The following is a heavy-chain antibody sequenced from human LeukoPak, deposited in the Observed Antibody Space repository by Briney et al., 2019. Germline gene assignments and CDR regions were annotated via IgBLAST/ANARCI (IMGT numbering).Heavy chain of an antibody. CDR3: ASITMIVGD. Sequence: KPSETLSLTCAVYGGSFSGYYWSWIRQPPGKGLEWIGEINHSGSTNYNPSLKSRVTISVDTSKNQFSLKLSSVTAADTAVYYCASITMIVGDWGQGTLVTVSS. V-gene: IGHV4-34*01. J-gene: IGHJ4*02. CDR2: INHSGST. D-gene: IGHD3-22*01. CDR1: GGSFSGYY.